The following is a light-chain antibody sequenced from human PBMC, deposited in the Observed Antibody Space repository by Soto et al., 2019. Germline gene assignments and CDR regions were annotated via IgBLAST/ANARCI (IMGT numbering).Light chain of an antibody. CDR1: QGISSY. CDR2: AAS. Sequence: DIQLTQSPSFLSASVGDRVTITCRASQGISSYLARYQQEPGKAPKLLIYAASTLQSGVPSRFSSGGSGTEFTLTISSLQPDDFATYYCQHYNSYSEAFGQGTKVDIK. V-gene: IGKV1-9*01. CDR3: QHYNSYSEA. J-gene: IGKJ1*01.